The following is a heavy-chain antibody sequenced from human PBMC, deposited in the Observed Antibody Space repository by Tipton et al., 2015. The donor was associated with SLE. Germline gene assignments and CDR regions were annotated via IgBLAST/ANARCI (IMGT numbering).Heavy chain of an antibody. CDR1: GYNFTSYG. CDR2: ISAYNGNT. J-gene: IGHJ4*02. Sequence: QLVQSGAEVKKPGASVKVSCKAAGYNFTSYGISWVRQAPGQGREWMEWISAYNGNTNHAQKLQGRVTMTTDPSTSPAYMELWSLRSDDTAVYYCARTISVYDGDFLVYWGQGTLDPVSS. D-gene: IGHD6-19*01. CDR3: ARTISVYDGDFLVY. V-gene: IGHV1-18*04.